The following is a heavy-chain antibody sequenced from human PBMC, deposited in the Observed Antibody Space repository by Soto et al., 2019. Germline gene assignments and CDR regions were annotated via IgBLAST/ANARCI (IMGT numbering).Heavy chain of an antibody. D-gene: IGHD3-16*01. CDR2: ISGSGGGGTT. V-gene: IGHV3-23*01. J-gene: IGHJ4*02. Sequence: EVQLLESGGGLAQPGGSLRLSCAASGFTFSDSAMSWVRQAPGKGLEWVSGISGSGGGGTTYYADSVKGRFTISRDNSKNTLYLQMNSLRAEDTAVYYCAKLGVIGEFLLYWGQGTLVTVSS. CDR1: GFTFSDSA. CDR3: AKLGVIGEFLLY.